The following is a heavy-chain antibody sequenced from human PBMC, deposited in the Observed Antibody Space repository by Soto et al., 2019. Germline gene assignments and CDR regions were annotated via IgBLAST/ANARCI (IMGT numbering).Heavy chain of an antibody. D-gene: IGHD2-15*01. Sequence: QVQLVQSGAEVKKPGSSVKVSCKASGGTFSSSAISWVRQAPGQGLEWMGGIIPIFGTANYAQKFQGRVTITADESTSPAYMELSSLRSEDTAVYDCAGHGSHGSTYYYGMDVWGQGTTVTVSS. CDR3: AGHGSHGSTYYYGMDV. CDR1: GGTFSSSA. J-gene: IGHJ6*02. CDR2: IIPIFGTA. V-gene: IGHV1-69*12.